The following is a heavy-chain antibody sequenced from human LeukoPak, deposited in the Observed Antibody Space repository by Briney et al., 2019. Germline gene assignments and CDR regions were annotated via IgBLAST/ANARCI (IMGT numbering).Heavy chain of an antibody. CDR3: ARLGCSSTSCYVGNYYYYGMDV. D-gene: IGHD2-2*01. J-gene: IGHJ6*02. CDR1: GDSISNYY. V-gene: IGHV4-59*08. CDR2: IYYSGST. Sequence: SETLSLTCTVSGDSISNYYWSWIRQPPEKGLEWIGYIYYSGSTNYNPSLKSRVTISVDTSKNQFSLKPSSVTAADTAVYYCARLGCSSTSCYVGNYYYYGMDVWGQGTTVTVSS.